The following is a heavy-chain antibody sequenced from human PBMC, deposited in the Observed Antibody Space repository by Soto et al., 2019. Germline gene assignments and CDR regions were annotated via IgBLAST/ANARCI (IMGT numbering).Heavy chain of an antibody. CDR1: GFTFSSYA. V-gene: IGHV3-23*01. CDR3: AKRNLPGMASAGTPSPQPPNHYGMDV. CDR2: ISGSGGIT. J-gene: IGHJ6*02. D-gene: IGHD6-13*01. Sequence: GGSLRLSCAASGFTFSSYAMSWVRQAPWKGLEWVSAISGSGGITYYADSVKGRFTISSDHPKNTLYLQMNSLRAEDTAVYYCAKRNLPGMASAGTPSPQPPNHYGMDVWGQGTTVTDSS.